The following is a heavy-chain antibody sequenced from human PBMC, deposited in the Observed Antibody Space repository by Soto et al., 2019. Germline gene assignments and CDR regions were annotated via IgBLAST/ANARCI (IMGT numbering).Heavy chain of an antibody. Sequence: GGSLRLSCAASGFTFSSYWMSWVRQAPGRGLEWVANIKQDGSEKYYVDSVKGRFTISRDNAKNSLYLQMNSLRAEDTAVYYCARARGPYYYDSSGYPDWLDPWGAGTLLTVSS. J-gene: IGHJ5*02. CDR3: ARARGPYYYDSSGYPDWLDP. V-gene: IGHV3-7*01. D-gene: IGHD3-22*01. CDR1: GFTFSSYW. CDR2: IKQDGSEK.